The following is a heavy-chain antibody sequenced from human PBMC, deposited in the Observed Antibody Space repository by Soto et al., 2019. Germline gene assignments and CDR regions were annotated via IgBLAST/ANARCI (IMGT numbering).Heavy chain of an antibody. Sequence: XSVKVACKASGYRLIDHYMHWVRQAPGQGLEWMGWINSKNGDTKYARDFQGSVIMTRDTSINTANMELRSLTSDDTAIYYCATGTGTSWFDLCGQRTLVTVSS. CDR2: INSKNGDT. D-gene: IGHD1-1*01. CDR1: GYRLIDHY. V-gene: IGHV1-2*02. CDR3: ATGTGTSWFDL. J-gene: IGHJ5*02.